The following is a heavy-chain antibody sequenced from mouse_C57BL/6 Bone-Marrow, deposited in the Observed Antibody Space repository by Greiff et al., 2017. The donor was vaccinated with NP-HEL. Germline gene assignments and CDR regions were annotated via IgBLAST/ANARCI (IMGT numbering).Heavy chain of an antibody. V-gene: IGHV1-81*01. CDR3: ARSREITTVVATSWYFDV. Sequence: VKLMESGAELARPGASVKLSCKASGYTFTSYGISWVKQRTGQGLEWIGEIYPRSGNTYYNEKFKGKATLTADKSSSTAYMELRSLTSEDSAVYFCARSREITTVVATSWYFDVWGTGTTVTVSS. D-gene: IGHD1-1*01. CDR2: IYPRSGNT. J-gene: IGHJ1*03. CDR1: GYTFTSYG.